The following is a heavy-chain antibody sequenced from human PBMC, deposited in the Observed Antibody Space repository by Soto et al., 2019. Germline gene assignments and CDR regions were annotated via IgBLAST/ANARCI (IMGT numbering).Heavy chain of an antibody. CDR2: ISSAVNT. Sequence: GGSLRLSCAGSGFTFSNYAMSWVRQAPGKGLEWVSAISSAVNTYYADSVKGRFTISRDNSRNTLSLQMNSLRAEDTAVYYCAKQVRDGTSSPYYFDYWGQGTLVTVSS. V-gene: IGHV3-23*01. CDR1: GFTFSNYA. D-gene: IGHD6-6*01. CDR3: AKQVRDGTSSPYYFDY. J-gene: IGHJ4*02.